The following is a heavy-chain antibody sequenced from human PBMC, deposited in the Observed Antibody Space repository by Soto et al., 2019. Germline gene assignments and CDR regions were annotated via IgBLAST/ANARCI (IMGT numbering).Heavy chain of an antibody. V-gene: IGHV4-30-4*01. D-gene: IGHD3-22*01. CDR3: ARAFDDSSGYYGAVGY. Sequence: LSLTCTVSGASISSGDYYWSWIRQPPGKGLEWIGYIYYTGSTYYSPSLESRLTMSVDTSKNHLSLKLTSVTAADTAVYYCARAFDDSSGYYGAVGYWGQGTLVTVSS. CDR1: GASISSGDYY. CDR2: IYYTGST. J-gene: IGHJ4*02.